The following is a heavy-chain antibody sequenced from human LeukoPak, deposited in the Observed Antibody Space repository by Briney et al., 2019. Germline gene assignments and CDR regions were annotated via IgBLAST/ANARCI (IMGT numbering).Heavy chain of an antibody. CDR1: GGSISPYY. CDR3: ARLRAYKTTHQYYFDY. V-gene: IGHV4-4*09. Sequence: SAPLSLSRTFSGGSISPYYWAWFRQPPGKGLEYIGDIYTSGTTSYSPSLQSRVTISLDTSKRQFSLRLTSVTAADAAIYYCARLRAYKTTHQYYFDYWGQGTLVTVSS. CDR2: IYTSGTT. J-gene: IGHJ4*02. D-gene: IGHD3-16*01.